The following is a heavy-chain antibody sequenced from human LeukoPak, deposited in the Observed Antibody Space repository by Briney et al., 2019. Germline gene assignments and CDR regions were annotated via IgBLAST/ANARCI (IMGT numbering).Heavy chain of an antibody. D-gene: IGHD3-10*01. CDR1: GFTFSDYY. Sequence: PGGSLRLSCAASGFTFSDYYMSWVRQAPGKGLQWVSGISGSGGSTYYADSVKGRFTISRDNSKNTLYLQMNSLRAEDTAVYYCAKHGFGVFEGYWGQGTLVTVSS. CDR3: AKHGFGVFEGY. J-gene: IGHJ4*02. CDR2: ISGSGGST. V-gene: IGHV3-23*01.